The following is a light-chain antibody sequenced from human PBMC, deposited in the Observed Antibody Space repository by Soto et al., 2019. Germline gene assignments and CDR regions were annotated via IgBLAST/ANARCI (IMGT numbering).Light chain of an antibody. V-gene: IGKV1-27*01. Sequence: DIQMTQSPSCLCASVGDCVNIXCRATQGLAGHFRWFQQKPGKVPKVLIYAASTLQYGGPTQFSGSGSVTDFTRTISSLQPDDVATYYGQEYHSPPFTFGPGTKVDIK. CDR1: QGLAGH. CDR2: AAS. CDR3: QEYHSPPFT. J-gene: IGKJ3*01.